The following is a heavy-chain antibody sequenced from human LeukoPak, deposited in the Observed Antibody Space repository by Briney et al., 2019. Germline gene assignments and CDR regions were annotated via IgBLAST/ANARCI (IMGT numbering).Heavy chain of an antibody. V-gene: IGHV3-23*01. CDR2: ISGSGGST. Sequence: GRSLRLSSAASGFASSSYTMSSGPQAPGERLECVLAISGSGGSTYYADSVKGRFTISRDNSKNTLYLQMNSLRAEDTAVYYCAKDGGPAVAGTSYYYCGMDVWGQGTTVSVSS. CDR1: GFASSSYT. CDR3: AKDGGPAVAGTSYYYCGMDV. J-gene: IGHJ6*02. D-gene: IGHD6-19*01.